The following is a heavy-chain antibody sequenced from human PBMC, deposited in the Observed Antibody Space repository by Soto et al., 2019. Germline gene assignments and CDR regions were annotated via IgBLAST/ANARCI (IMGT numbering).Heavy chain of an antibody. D-gene: IGHD5-12*01. CDR1: GFTFSSCA. J-gene: IGHJ4*02. Sequence: GGSLRLSCAASGFTFSSCAMHWVRQAPGKGLEWLAVISYDGSNKYYADSVKGRFTISRDNSKNTLYLQMNSLRAEDTAVYYCAREDGYNSVFDYWGQGTLVTVSS. CDR2: ISYDGSNK. V-gene: IGHV3-30-3*01. CDR3: AREDGYNSVFDY.